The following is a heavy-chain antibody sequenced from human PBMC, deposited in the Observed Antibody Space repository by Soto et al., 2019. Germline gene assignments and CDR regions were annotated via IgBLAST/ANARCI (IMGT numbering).Heavy chain of an antibody. CDR1: GDTFSSYA. CDR3: ARDGSGYRSRASPMDV. J-gene: IGHJ6*02. Sequence: SVKVSCKASGDTFSSYAISWVRQAPGQGLEWMGGIIPIFGTANYAQKFQGRVTITADESTGTAYMELSSLRSEDTAVYYCARDGSGYRSRASPMDVWGQGTTVTVS. V-gene: IGHV1-69*13. D-gene: IGHD3-22*01. CDR2: IIPIFGTA.